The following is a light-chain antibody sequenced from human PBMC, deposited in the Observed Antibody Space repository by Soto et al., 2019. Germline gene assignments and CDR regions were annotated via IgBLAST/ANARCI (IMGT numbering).Light chain of an antibody. CDR3: QQLNSYPPGFT. Sequence: DIQLTQSPSFLSASVGDRVTITCRASQGISSYLAWYQQKPGKAPKLLIYAASTLQSGVPSRFSGGGSGTEFTLTFSRLQPEDFATYYCQQLNSYPPGFTFGPGTKVDIK. V-gene: IGKV1-9*01. CDR1: QGISSY. J-gene: IGKJ3*01. CDR2: AAS.